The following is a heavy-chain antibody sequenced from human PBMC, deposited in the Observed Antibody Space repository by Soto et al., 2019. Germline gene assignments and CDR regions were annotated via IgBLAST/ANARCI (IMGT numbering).Heavy chain of an antibody. Sequence: QVQLQESGPGLVKPSGTLSLTCAVSGGSISSSNWWSWVRQPPGKGLEWIGEMYHSGSTNYNPSLWSPVTLSVDKSQDQFSLKLGAVTAADTAAYYCARASSAMAPFDYWGQGTLVTVSS. D-gene: IGHD5-18*01. CDR3: ARASSAMAPFDY. V-gene: IGHV4-4*02. CDR2: MYHSGST. CDR1: GGSISSSNW. J-gene: IGHJ4*02.